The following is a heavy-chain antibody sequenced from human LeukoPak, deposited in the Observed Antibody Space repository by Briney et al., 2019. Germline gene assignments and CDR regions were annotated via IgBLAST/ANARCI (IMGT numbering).Heavy chain of an antibody. CDR1: GFTFSHAR. Sequence: GGSLRLSCAASGFTFSHARMNWVRQAPGKGLDWIGLIKSYFHGGTTDYAAPVQGRFTISRYDSKSIVYFQITSMRSEDTRVYYCFDSNADHSWDYWGHGTLVTVSS. CDR3: FDSNADHSWDY. V-gene: IGHV3-15*01. J-gene: IGHJ4*01. D-gene: IGHD2-8*01. CDR2: IKSYFHGGTT.